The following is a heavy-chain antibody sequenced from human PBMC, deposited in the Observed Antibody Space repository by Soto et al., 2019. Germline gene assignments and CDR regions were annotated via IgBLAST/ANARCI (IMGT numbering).Heavy chain of an antibody. CDR1: GGSISSGNFY. J-gene: IGHJ4*02. CDR3: AHDSHGGNTYFDL. D-gene: IGHD1-26*01. Sequence: VQLQESGPGLVRPSETLSLTCTVSGGSISSGNFYWSWIRQPPGKGLEWIGYIYFSGSTSYSPSLKSRLTISLNTSNNQFSLKLTSVTAADTPVYYCAHDSHGGNTYFDLWGKGALVTVSS. V-gene: IGHV4-30-4*01. CDR2: IYFSGST.